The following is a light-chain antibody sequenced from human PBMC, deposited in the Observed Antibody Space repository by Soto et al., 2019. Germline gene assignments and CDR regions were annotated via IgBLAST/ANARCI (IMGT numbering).Light chain of an antibody. Sequence: EIVLTQSPVTLSLSPGERATLSCRASQSVSSYLAWYQQKPGQAPRLLIYDASNRATGIPARFSGGGPGTDFPLTNDNLEHEDFAIYYCQQRSTLPPITFCQGKRLESK. CDR1: QSVSSY. V-gene: IGKV3-11*01. CDR3: QQRSTLPPIT. J-gene: IGKJ5*01. CDR2: DAS.